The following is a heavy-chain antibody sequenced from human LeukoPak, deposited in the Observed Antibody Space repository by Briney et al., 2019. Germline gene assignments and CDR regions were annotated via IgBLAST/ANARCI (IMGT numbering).Heavy chain of an antibody. V-gene: IGHV3-15*01. Sequence: GGSLRLSCVAFDFTFSTHAMSWVRQAPGKGLEWVGRIKSKTDGGTTDYAAPVKGRFTISRDDSKNTLYLQMNSLKTEDTAVYYCTTDPSGSYYSNAFDIWGQGTMVTVSS. CDR2: IKSKTDGGTT. CDR3: TTDPSGSYYSNAFDI. CDR1: DFTFSTHA. J-gene: IGHJ3*02. D-gene: IGHD1-26*01.